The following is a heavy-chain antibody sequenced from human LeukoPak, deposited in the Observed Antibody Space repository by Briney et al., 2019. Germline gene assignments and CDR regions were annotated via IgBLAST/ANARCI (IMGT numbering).Heavy chain of an antibody. CDR3: ARVGRENDFWSGYYNYYYYYMDV. CDR1: GGSISSYY. Sequence: SETLSLTCTVSGGSISSYYWSWIRQPPGKGLEWIGYIYYSGSTNYNPSLKSRVTISADTSKNQFSLKLSSVTAADTAVYYCARVGRENDFWSGYYNYYYYYMDVWGKGTTVTVSS. V-gene: IGHV4-59*01. J-gene: IGHJ6*03. CDR2: IYYSGST. D-gene: IGHD3-3*01.